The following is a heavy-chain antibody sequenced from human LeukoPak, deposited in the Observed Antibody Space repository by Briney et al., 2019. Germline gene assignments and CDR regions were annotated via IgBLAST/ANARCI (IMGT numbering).Heavy chain of an antibody. CDR1: GGTFSSYA. Sequence: GASVKVSCKASGGTFSSYAISWVRQAPGQGLEWMGGIIPIFGTANYAQKFQGRVTITADESTSTAYMELSSLRSEDTAVYYCARESLTGLELRKAEYYFDYWGQGTLVTVSS. CDR3: ARESLTGLELRKAEYYFDY. D-gene: IGHD1-7*01. J-gene: IGHJ4*02. V-gene: IGHV1-69*01. CDR2: IIPIFGTA.